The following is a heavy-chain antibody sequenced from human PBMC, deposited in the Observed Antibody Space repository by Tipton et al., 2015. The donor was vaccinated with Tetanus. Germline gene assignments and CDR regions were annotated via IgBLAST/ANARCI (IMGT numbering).Heavy chain of an antibody. CDR1: GLFFKNAW. Sequence: SLRLSCATSGLFFKNAWMNWVRQAPGKGLEWVGRIKSKTDGGTTDYAARVKDRFSISRDDSNNTRYLQMNSLKTEDTAVCYCTPSGIVGSGSRVDYWGRGTLVTVSS. CDR3: TPSGIVGSGSRVDY. D-gene: IGHD1-26*01. CDR2: IKSKTDGGTT. V-gene: IGHV3-15*07. J-gene: IGHJ4*02.